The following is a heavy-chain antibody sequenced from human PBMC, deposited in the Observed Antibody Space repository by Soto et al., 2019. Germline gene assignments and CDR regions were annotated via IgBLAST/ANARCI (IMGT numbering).Heavy chain of an antibody. J-gene: IGHJ3*01. V-gene: IGHV1-3*01. CDR2: LNLDTGNT. CDR3: ARDRHRVGPRANDAFDV. Sequence: QVQLVQSGAELKKPGASVNISCTASGFTFSDNLINWVRQTPGQGLEWMGWLNLDTGNTRYSETFQGRVTISRHSSASMAYMELSELESEDTALYFCARDRHRVGPRANDAFDVWGQGTMITVSS. CDR1: GFTFSDNL.